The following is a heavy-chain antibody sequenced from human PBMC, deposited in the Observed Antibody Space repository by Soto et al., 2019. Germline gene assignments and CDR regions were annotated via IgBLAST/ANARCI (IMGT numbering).Heavy chain of an antibody. D-gene: IGHD4-17*01. CDR1: GFTFSSYS. V-gene: IGHV3-48*01. J-gene: IGHJ4*02. CDR2: ISSSSSTI. Sequence: GGSLRLSCAASGFTFSSYSMNWVRQAPGKGLEWVSYISSSSSTIYYADSVKGRFTISRDNAKNSLYLQMNSLRAEDTAVYYCARDYKDYGDYRGFDYWGQGTLVTVSS. CDR3: ARDYKDYGDYRGFDY.